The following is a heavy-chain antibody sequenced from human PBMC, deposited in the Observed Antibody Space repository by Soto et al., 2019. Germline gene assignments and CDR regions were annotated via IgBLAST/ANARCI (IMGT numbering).Heavy chain of an antibody. J-gene: IGHJ5*02. V-gene: IGHV1-18*01. Sequence: QVQLVQSGGEVKRPGASVKVSCKTSGYTFSNYGITWVRQAPGQPLEWLGWISLYSDGTNYAQKFQGRGSMTTATSTTTAYMELRSLRSDDTAVYYCARVVPGAEAWFGPWGQGTLVTVSS. D-gene: IGHD2-2*01. CDR1: GYTFSNYG. CDR3: ARVVPGAEAWFGP. CDR2: ISLYSDGT.